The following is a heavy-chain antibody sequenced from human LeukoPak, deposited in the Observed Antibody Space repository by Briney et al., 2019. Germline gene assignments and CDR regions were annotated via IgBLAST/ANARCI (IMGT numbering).Heavy chain of an antibody. CDR2: ISAYNGNT. D-gene: IGHD2-15*01. V-gene: IGHV1-18*01. CDR1: GYTFTSYG. J-gene: IGHJ4*02. Sequence: ASVKVSCKASGYTFTSYGISWVRQAPGQGLEWMGWISAYNGNTNYAQKLQGRVTMTTDTSTSTAYMELRSLRSDDTAVYYCARAPYCSGGSCYLGGYYFDYWGQGTLVTVSS. CDR3: ARAPYCSGGSCYLGGYYFDY.